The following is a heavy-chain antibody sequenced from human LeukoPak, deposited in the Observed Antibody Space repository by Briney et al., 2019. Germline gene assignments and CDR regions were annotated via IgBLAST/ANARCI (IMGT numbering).Heavy chain of an antibody. CDR3: ARESPSSGFDY. J-gene: IGHJ4*02. CDR2: INPSGGST. CDR1: GYTSTSYY. V-gene: IGHV1-46*01. Sequence: GASVKVSCKASGYTSTSYYMHWVRQAPGQGLEWMGIINPSGGSTSYAQKFQGRVTMTRDMSTSTVYMELSSLRSEDTAVYYCARESPSSGFDYWGQGTLVTVSS. D-gene: IGHD6-6*01.